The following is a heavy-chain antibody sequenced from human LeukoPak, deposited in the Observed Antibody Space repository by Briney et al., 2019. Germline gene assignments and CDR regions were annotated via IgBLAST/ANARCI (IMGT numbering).Heavy chain of an antibody. D-gene: IGHD5-24*01. V-gene: IGHV5-51*01. Sequence: GESLKISCKGSGYSFTTYWIGWVRQMPGRGLEWMGIIYPGDSDTRYSPPFQGQVTISADKSTNTAYLQWSSLKASDTAMYYCARSPRDGYHDAFDIWGQGTMVTVSS. CDR3: ARSPRDGYHDAFDI. J-gene: IGHJ3*02. CDR2: IYPGDSDT. CDR1: GYSFTTYW.